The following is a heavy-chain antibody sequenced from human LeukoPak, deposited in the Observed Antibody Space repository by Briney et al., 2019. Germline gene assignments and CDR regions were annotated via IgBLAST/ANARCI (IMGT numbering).Heavy chain of an antibody. J-gene: IGHJ4*02. Sequence: SETLSLTCAVYGGSFSGYYWSWIRQPPGKGLEWIGEINHSGSTNYNPSLKSRVTISVDTSKNQFSLKLSSVTAADAAVYYCASTSRFYDSSGYYFDYWGQGTLVTVSS. CDR2: INHSGST. CDR1: GGSFSGYY. D-gene: IGHD3-22*01. CDR3: ASTSRFYDSSGYYFDY. V-gene: IGHV4-34*01.